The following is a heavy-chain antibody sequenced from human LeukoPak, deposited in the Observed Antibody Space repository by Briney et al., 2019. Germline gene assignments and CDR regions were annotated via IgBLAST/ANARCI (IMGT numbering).Heavy chain of an antibody. CDR1: GYTFTSYY. J-gene: IGHJ5*02. D-gene: IGHD2-2*01. Sequence: VASVKVSCKASGYTFTSYYMHWVRQAPGQGLEWMGIINPSGGSTSYAQKFQGRVTMTRDTSTSTVYMELSSLRSEDTAVYYCATLQIVVVPAAINFVPRGQGALVTVSS. CDR2: INPSGGST. V-gene: IGHV1-46*03. CDR3: ATLQIVVVPAAINFVP.